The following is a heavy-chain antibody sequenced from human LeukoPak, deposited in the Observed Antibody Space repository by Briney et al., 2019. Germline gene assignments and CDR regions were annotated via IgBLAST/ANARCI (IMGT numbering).Heavy chain of an antibody. Sequence: ASVKVSCKASGYTFTDYYIHWVRQAPGQGLEWMGWISPNSGGTNYAQKFQGRVTMTRDTSISTAFMELSRLRSDDTAVYYCARVDGYPDPFDIWGQGTMVTVSS. J-gene: IGHJ3*02. D-gene: IGHD5-24*01. CDR3: ARVDGYPDPFDI. V-gene: IGHV1-2*02. CDR1: GYTFTDYY. CDR2: ISPNSGGT.